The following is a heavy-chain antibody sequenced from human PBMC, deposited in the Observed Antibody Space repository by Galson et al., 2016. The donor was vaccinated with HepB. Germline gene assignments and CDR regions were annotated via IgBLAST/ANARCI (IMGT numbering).Heavy chain of an antibody. V-gene: IGHV4-61*02. J-gene: IGHJ5*02. Sequence: TLSLTCTVSGDSMSTSRYSYWSWLRQPVGKGPEWIGLICTSGSTKYNPSLKSRLTISLDTSKNQFTLELISVTAADTAVYYCARELGSWSQGTLVTVSS. CDR1: GDSMSTSRYSY. CDR3: ARELGS. CDR2: ICTSGST. D-gene: IGHD3-16*01.